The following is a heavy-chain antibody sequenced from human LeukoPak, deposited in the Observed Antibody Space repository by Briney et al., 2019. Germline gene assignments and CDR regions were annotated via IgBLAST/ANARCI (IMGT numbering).Heavy chain of an antibody. CDR2: IKQDGSEK. CDR1: GFTFSTYA. CDR3: AREAPSAFDI. V-gene: IGHV3-7*01. Sequence: GGSLRLSCAASGFTFSTYAMSWVRQAPGKGLEWVANIKQDGSEKYYVDSVKGRFTISRDNAKNSLYLQMNSLRAEDTAVYYCAREAPSAFDIWGQGTMVTVSS. J-gene: IGHJ3*02.